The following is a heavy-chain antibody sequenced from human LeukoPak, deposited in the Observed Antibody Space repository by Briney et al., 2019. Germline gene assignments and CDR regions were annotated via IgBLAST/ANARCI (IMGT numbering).Heavy chain of an antibody. D-gene: IGHD6-19*01. CDR2: INHTGST. Sequence: SETLSLTCAVYGGSFSGYYWSWIRQPPGKGLKWIGEINHTGSTHYNPSLKSRVTISVDTYKNQCSLKLSSVTAADTAVYYCARGRVAVAGKRGYFQHWGQGTLVTVSS. CDR3: ARGRVAVAGKRGYFQH. CDR1: GGSFSGYY. V-gene: IGHV4-34*01. J-gene: IGHJ1*01.